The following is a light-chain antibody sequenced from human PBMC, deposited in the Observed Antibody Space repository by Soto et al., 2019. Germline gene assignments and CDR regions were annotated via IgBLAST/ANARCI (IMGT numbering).Light chain of an antibody. J-gene: IGKJ2*01. V-gene: IGKV3-11*01. CDR3: QQRSSWPYT. CDR2: DAS. CDR1: QSVSSY. Sequence: EIVLTQSPATLSLSPGERATLSCRASQSVSSYLAWYQQKAGQAPRLLISDASYRATGIPARFSGSGSGSDFSLTISSLEPEDFAVYYCQQRSSWPYTFGHGTKVEIK.